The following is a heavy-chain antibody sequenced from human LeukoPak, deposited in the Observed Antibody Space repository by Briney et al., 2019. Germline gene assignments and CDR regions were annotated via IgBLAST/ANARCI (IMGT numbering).Heavy chain of an antibody. D-gene: IGHD3-22*01. CDR1: GFTFSSYA. Sequence: GGSLRLSCAASGFTFSSYAMSWVRQAPGKGLEWVSVISGSGGSTYYADSVKGRFTISRDNSKNTLYLQMNSLRAEDTAVYYCAKAQRKAYYYDSSGLFDYWGQGTLVTVSS. CDR2: ISGSGGST. V-gene: IGHV3-23*01. J-gene: IGHJ4*02. CDR3: AKAQRKAYYYDSSGLFDY.